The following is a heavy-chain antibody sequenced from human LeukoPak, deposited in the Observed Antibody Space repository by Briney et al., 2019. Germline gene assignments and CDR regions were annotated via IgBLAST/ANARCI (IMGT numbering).Heavy chain of an antibody. V-gene: IGHV4-39*01. CDR1: GGSISSNIYY. CDR2: IYYRGRT. CDR3: ARVNTAPSVDC. Sequence: SETLSLTCTVPGGSISSNIYYWGWIRQPPGKGLEWIGSIYYRGRTYYNPSLNSRVTISVDTSKNQFSLKLRSVTAADTAIYYCARVNTAPSVDCWGQGTLVIVSS. J-gene: IGHJ4*02. D-gene: IGHD5-18*01.